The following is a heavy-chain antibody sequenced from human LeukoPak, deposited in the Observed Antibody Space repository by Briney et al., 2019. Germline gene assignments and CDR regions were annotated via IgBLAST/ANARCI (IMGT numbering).Heavy chain of an antibody. V-gene: IGHV4-34*01. J-gene: IGHJ6*02. CDR1: GGSFSGYY. CDR2: INHSGST. Sequence: SETLSLTCAVYGGSFSGYYWSWIRQPPGKGLEWIGEINHSGSTNYNPSLKSRVTISVDTSKNQFSLKLSSVTAADTAVYYCARGPITNYYYGMDVWGQGTTVTVS. CDR3: ARGPITNYYYGMDV. D-gene: IGHD1-20*01.